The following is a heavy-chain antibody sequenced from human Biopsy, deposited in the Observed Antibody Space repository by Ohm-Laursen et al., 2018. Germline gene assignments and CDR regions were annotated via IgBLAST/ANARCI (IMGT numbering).Heavy chain of an antibody. CDR1: GGIFSSYA. Sequence: SSVKVSCKVSGGIFSSYAMSWVRQAPGQGLEWMGRIIPLLGITNYAQKFQGRVTISADKSTSTAYMELSSLRSEDTAVYYCARGGSGSGYYGMDVWGQGATVSVSS. J-gene: IGHJ6*02. CDR2: IIPLLGIT. CDR3: ARGGSGSGYYGMDV. D-gene: IGHD3-10*01. V-gene: IGHV1-69*04.